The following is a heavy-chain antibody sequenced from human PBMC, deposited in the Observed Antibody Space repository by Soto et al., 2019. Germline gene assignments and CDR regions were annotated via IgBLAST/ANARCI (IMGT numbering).Heavy chain of an antibody. V-gene: IGHV3-7*04. CDR1: GFSLRGYW. D-gene: IGHD3-16*01. CDR2: VKQDGSDK. J-gene: IGHJ4*02. CDR3: ARGGGNFDQ. Sequence: DVQLVESGGGIVQPGGSLRLTCAASGFSLRGYWMSWVRQAPGRGLEWVANVKQDGSDKNYVDSVKGRFPISRDNAKNSLDLQMDSLRAEDTAVYYCARGGGNFDQWGRGTLVTVSS.